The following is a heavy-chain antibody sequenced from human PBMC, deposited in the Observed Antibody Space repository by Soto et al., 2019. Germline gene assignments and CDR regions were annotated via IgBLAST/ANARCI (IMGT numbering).Heavy chain of an antibody. CDR2: ISGFGGST. CDR3: AKGRNSYDGSGYYSFPLDV. Sequence: EVQLLVSGGGLVQPGGSLRLSCAASGFTFDTYPMSWVRQHPRKGLEWVSDISGFGGSTYYVDSVNGRFTISRDNSKNTLLLQMNRLRAEDTAIYYCAKGRNSYDGSGYYSFPLDVWGQGTTVTVSS. J-gene: IGHJ6*02. CDR1: GFTFDTYP. D-gene: IGHD3-22*01. V-gene: IGHV3-23*01.